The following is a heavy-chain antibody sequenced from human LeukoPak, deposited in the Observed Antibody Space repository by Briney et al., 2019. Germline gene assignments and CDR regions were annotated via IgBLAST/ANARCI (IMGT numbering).Heavy chain of an antibody. V-gene: IGHV4-59*11. CDR3: ARGRYLDY. J-gene: IGHJ4*02. CDR2: IYYSGST. CDR1: GGSISSHY. Sequence: SETLSLTCTVSGGSISSHYWSWIRQPPGKGLEWIGYIYYSGSTNYNPSLKSRVTISVDTSKNQFPLKLSSVTAADTAVYYCARGRYLDYWGQGTLVTVSS.